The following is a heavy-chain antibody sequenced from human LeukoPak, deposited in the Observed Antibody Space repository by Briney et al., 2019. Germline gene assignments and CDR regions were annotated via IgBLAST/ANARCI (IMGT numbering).Heavy chain of an antibody. CDR3: ASGIAAAGTNYYYGMDV. Sequence: KPSETLSLTCTVSGGSISSSSYYWGWIRQPPGKGLEWFGSIYYSGSTYYNPSLTSRVTISVDTSKNQFSLKLSSVTAADTAVYYCASGIAAAGTNYYYGMDVWGQGTTVTVSS. V-gene: IGHV4-39*01. D-gene: IGHD6-13*01. J-gene: IGHJ6*02. CDR1: GGSISSSSYY. CDR2: IYYSGST.